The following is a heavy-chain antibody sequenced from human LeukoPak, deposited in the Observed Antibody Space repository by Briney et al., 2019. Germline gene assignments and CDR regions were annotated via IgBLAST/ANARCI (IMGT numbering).Heavy chain of an antibody. Sequence: SETLSLTCTVSGGSISSYYWSWIRQPPGKGLEWIGYIYYSGSTNYNPSLKTRVPISVNPSKNQFSLKLSSVTVADTPVYYYATDNGDFSIDYGGQGTLVTVSS. J-gene: IGHJ4*02. CDR1: GGSISSYY. D-gene: IGHD4-17*01. CDR3: ATDNGDFSIDY. CDR2: IYYSGST. V-gene: IGHV4-59*01.